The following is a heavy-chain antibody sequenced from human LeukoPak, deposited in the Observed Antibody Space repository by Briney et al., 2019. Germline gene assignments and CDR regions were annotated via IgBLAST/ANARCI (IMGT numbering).Heavy chain of an antibody. CDR1: GFTFSSYG. J-gene: IGHJ4*02. Sequence: GGSLRLSCAASGFTFSSYGMHWVRQAPGKGLEWVAFIRYDGSNKYYADSVKGRFTISRDNSKNTLYLQMNSLRAEDTAVYYCAKQGSFDSGSLYYFDYWGQGTLVTVSS. CDR2: IRYDGSNK. V-gene: IGHV3-30*02. D-gene: IGHD3-22*01. CDR3: AKQGSFDSGSLYYFDY.